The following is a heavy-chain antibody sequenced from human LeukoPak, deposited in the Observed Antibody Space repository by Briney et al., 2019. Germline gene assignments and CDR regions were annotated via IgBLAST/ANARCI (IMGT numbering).Heavy chain of an antibody. CDR1: GFTFSSYA. V-gene: IGHV3-23*01. D-gene: IGHD2-8*01. CDR3: AKDTSIGRYCTNGVCSPFDY. CDR2: ISDSGGST. J-gene: IGHJ4*02. Sequence: PGGSLRLSSAASGFTFSSYAMSWVRQAPGKGLEWVSAISDSGGSTYDADSVKGRFTISRDNSKNTLYLQMNSLRAEDTAVYYCAKDTSIGRYCTNGVCSPFDYWGQGTLVTVSS.